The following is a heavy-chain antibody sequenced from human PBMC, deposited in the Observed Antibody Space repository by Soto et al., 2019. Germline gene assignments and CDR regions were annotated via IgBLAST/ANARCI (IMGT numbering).Heavy chain of an antibody. CDR3: AKDLDSPLGV. V-gene: IGHV3-30*18. J-gene: IGHJ6*02. Sequence: GGSLRLSCAASGFTFSTYGMHWVRQAPGKGLEWVAVISYDGSNKYYADSVKGRFTISRDNSKNTLYLQMNSLRAEDTAVYYCAKDLDSPLGVWGQGTTVTVSS. D-gene: IGHD2-2*03. CDR2: ISYDGSNK. CDR1: GFTFSTYG.